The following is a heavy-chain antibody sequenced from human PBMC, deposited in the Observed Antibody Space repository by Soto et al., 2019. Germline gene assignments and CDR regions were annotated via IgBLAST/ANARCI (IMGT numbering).Heavy chain of an antibody. Sequence: GASVKVSCKASGYTFTSYAMHWVRQAPGQRLEWMGWINAGNGNTKYSQKFQGRVTITRDTYESTAYMELSSLRSEDTAVFYCARDPNSSGWYVWYFDLWGRGTLVTVSS. CDR1: GYTFTSYA. J-gene: IGHJ2*01. CDR3: ARDPNSSGWYVWYFDL. CDR2: INAGNGNT. V-gene: IGHV1-3*01. D-gene: IGHD6-19*01.